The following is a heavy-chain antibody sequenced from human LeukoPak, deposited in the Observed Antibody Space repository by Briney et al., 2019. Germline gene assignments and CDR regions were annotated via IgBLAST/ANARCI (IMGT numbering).Heavy chain of an antibody. J-gene: IGHJ4*02. V-gene: IGHV1-2*02. Sequence: ASVKVSCKASGYTLTEDYIHWVRQAPGQGLEWVGFIIPDSGGTTYQQNFQGRVTMTRDTSISTFYMELSSLRPDDTAVYYCSTEDKYCTGANCGVFWGQGTLVTVSS. CDR1: GYTLTEDY. CDR2: IIPDSGGT. CDR3: STEDKYCTGANCGVF. D-gene: IGHD2-8*02.